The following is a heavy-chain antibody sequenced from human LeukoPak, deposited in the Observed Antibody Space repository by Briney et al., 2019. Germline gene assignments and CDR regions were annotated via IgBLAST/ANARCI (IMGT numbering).Heavy chain of an antibody. CDR3: VRAAPGDCSSTNCSLFDN. CDR1: GFTFNNYA. V-gene: IGHV3-23*01. Sequence: PGGSLRLSCAGSGFTFNNYAMSWVRQTPRKGLEWVSTISISGDGTYYADPVKGRFTMSRDKSKNTVYLQMSSLRAEDTAVYYCVRAAPGDCSSTNCSLFDNWGQGILVTVSS. J-gene: IGHJ4*02. CDR2: ISISGDGT. D-gene: IGHD2-2*01.